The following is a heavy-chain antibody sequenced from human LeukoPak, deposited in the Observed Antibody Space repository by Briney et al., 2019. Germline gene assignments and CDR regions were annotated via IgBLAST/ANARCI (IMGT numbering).Heavy chain of an antibody. V-gene: IGHV1-18*01. CDR1: GYTFTSYG. CDR3: ARDRRGHIVVVTAIRPLDY. D-gene: IGHD2-21*02. CDR2: ISAYNGNT. J-gene: IGHJ4*02. Sequence: ASVKVSCKASGYTFTSYGISWVRQAPGQGLEWMGWISAYNGNTNYAQKLQGRVIMTTDTSTSTAYMELRSLRSDDTAVYYCARDRRGHIVVVTAIRPLDYWGQGTLVTVSS.